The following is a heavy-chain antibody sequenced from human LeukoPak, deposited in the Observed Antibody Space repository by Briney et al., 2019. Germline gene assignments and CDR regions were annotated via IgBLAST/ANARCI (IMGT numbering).Heavy chain of an antibody. J-gene: IGHJ3*02. CDR1: GYIFTNYG. V-gene: IGHV1-18*01. CDR3: ARDRDDAFDI. CDR2: ISAYNGNT. Sequence: ASVKVSCKASGYIFTNYGISWVRQAPGKGLEWMGWISAYNGNTNYAQKLQGRVAMTTDTSTSTAYMELRRMRSDETDVYYCARDRDDAFDIWGQGTMVTVSS.